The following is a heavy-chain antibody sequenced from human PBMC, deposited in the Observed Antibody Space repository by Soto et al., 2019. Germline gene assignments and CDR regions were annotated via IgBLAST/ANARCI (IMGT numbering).Heavy chain of an antibody. D-gene: IGHD3-22*01. Sequence: ASVKVSCKASGGTFSSYAISWVRQAPGQGLEWMEGIIPIFGTANYAQKFQGRVTITADKSTSTAYMELSSLRSEDTAVYYCARGVVSLADNYYDSSGHFDYWGQGTLVTVSS. CDR2: IIPIFGTA. J-gene: IGHJ4*02. CDR3: ARGVVSLADNYYDSSGHFDY. CDR1: GGTFSSYA. V-gene: IGHV1-69*06.